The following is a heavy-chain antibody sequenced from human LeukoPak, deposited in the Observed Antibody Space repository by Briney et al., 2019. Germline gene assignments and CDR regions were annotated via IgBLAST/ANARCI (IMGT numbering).Heavy chain of an antibody. Sequence: GGSLRLSCAASGFTSSSYAMHWVRQAPGKGLEWVAVISYDGSNKYYADSVKGRFTISRDNSKNTLYLQMNSLRAEDTAVYYCARVIMTTVTFDAFDIWGQGTLVTVSS. J-gene: IGHJ3*02. V-gene: IGHV3-30-3*01. CDR1: GFTSSSYA. CDR2: ISYDGSNK. CDR3: ARVIMTTVTFDAFDI. D-gene: IGHD4-17*01.